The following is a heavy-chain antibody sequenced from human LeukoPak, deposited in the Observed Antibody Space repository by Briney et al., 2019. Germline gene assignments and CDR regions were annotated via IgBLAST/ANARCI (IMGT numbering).Heavy chain of an antibody. CDR1: GYTFNAYY. D-gene: IGHD2-21*01. Sequence: ASVKVSCKASGYTFNAYYMHWVRQAPGQRPEWVGWINPNSADTNYAQKFQGRVTVTRDTSISTTFMELSGLRSDDAAVYYCARGLGDFDGDGHTNPFDYWGQGTLVTVSS. CDR2: INPNSADT. J-gene: IGHJ4*02. CDR3: ARGLGDFDGDGHTNPFDY. V-gene: IGHV1-2*02.